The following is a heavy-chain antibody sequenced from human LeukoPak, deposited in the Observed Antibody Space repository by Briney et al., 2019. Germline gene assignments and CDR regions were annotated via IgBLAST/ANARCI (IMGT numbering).Heavy chain of an antibody. J-gene: IGHJ6*02. D-gene: IGHD3-9*01. V-gene: IGHV3-30*18. CDR1: GFTFSSYG. Sequence: PGGSLRLSCAASGFTFSSYGMHWVRQAPGKGLEWVAVISYDGSNKYYADSVKGRFTISRDNSKNTLYLQMNSLRAEDTAVYYCAKDTQYYDILTGYLALPRRIYGMDVWGQGTTVTVSS. CDR2: ISYDGSNK. CDR3: AKDTQYYDILTGYLALPRRIYGMDV.